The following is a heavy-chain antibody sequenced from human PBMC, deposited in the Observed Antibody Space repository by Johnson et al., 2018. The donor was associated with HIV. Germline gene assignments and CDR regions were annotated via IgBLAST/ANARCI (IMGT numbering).Heavy chain of an antibody. V-gene: IGHV3-33*06. CDR1: GFTFSNYG. J-gene: IGHJ3*01. D-gene: IGHD3-16*01. Sequence: QVQLVESGGGVVQPGRSLRLSCAASGFTFSNYGMHWVRQAPGKGLEWVAVIWYDGSNKYYGDSVKGRFTISRDNSKNTVYLQMNSLRNEDTSVYFCAKDTYGPLDAFDVWGQGTMVTVSS. CDR3: AKDTYGPLDAFDV. CDR2: IWYDGSNK.